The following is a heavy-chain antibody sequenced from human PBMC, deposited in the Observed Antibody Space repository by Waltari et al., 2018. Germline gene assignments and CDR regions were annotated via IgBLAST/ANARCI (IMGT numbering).Heavy chain of an antibody. V-gene: IGHV3-23*03. J-gene: IGHJ3*02. Sequence: EVQLLESGGGLVQPGGSLRLSCAASGFTFSSYAMSWVRQAPGKGLEWVSVIYSGGSTYYADSVKGRFTISRDNSKNTLYLQMNSLRAEDTAVYYCARPNSSSEAPLDIWGQGTMVTVSS. CDR2: IYSGGST. CDR1: GFTFSSYA. D-gene: IGHD6-13*01. CDR3: ARPNSSSEAPLDI.